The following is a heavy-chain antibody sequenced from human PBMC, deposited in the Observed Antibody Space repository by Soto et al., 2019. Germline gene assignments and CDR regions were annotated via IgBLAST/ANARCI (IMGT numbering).Heavy chain of an antibody. J-gene: IGHJ6*02. CDR1: GGSISSYY. Sequence: SETLSLTCTVSGGSISSYYWSWIRQPPGKGLEWIGYIYYSGSTNYNPSLKSRVTISVDTSKNQFSLKLSSVTAADTAVYYCARDKIAARPYYYYYGMDVWGQGTMVTVSS. CDR2: IYYSGST. V-gene: IGHV4-59*01. D-gene: IGHD6-6*01. CDR3: ARDKIAARPYYYYYGMDV.